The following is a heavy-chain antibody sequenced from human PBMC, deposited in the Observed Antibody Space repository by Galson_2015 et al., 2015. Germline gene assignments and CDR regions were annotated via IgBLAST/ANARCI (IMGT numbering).Heavy chain of an antibody. CDR1: GFTLSSYG. D-gene: IGHD3-22*01. CDR3: ARDPPYYYDSSGTIDY. V-gene: IGHV3-33*01. J-gene: IGHJ4*02. CDR2: IWYDGSNK. Sequence: LRLSCAASGFTLSSYGMHWVRQAPGKGLEWVAVIWYDGSNKYYADSVKGRFTISRDNSKNTLYLQMNSLRAEDTAVYYCARDPPYYYDSSGTIDYWGQGTLVTVSS.